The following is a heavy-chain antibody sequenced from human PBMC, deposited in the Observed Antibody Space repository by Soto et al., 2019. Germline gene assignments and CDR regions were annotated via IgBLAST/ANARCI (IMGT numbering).Heavy chain of an antibody. CDR1: GYSFTDYH. J-gene: IGHJ6*02. V-gene: IGHV1-2*04. D-gene: IGHD2-8*01. CDR2: INPKSGGT. Sequence: ASVKVSCKASGYSFTDYHIHWVRQAPGQGLEWLGRINPKSGGTSTAQKFQGWVTMTTDTSISTASMELTRLTSDDTAIYYCARGDSTDCSNGVCSFFYNHDMDVWGQGTTVT. CDR3: ARGDSTDCSNGVCSFFYNHDMDV.